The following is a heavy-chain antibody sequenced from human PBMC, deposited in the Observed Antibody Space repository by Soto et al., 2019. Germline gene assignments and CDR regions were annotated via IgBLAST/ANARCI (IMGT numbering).Heavy chain of an antibody. V-gene: IGHV3-11*01. J-gene: IGHJ6*02. CDR2: ISSSGSTI. CDR3: ASGGGLYYDFWSGYPRHGMDV. Sequence: GSLRLSCAASGFTFSDYYMSWIRQAPGKGLEWVSYISSSGSTIYYADSVKGRFTISRDNAKNSLYLQMNSLRAEDTAVYYCASGGGLYYDFWSGYPRHGMDVWGQGTTVTVSS. D-gene: IGHD3-3*01. CDR1: GFTFSDYY.